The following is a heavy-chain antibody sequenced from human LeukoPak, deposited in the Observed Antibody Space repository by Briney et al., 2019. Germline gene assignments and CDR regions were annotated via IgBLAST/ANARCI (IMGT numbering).Heavy chain of an antibody. J-gene: IGHJ6*04. Sequence: PGGSLRLSCAASGFTFSSYWMSWARQAPGKGLEWVANIKQDGSEKYYVDSVKGRFTISRDNAKNSLYLQMNSLRAEDTAVYYCATSGYCSSTSCAGGMDVWGKGTTVTVSS. CDR2: IKQDGSEK. D-gene: IGHD2-2*01. V-gene: IGHV3-7*03. CDR3: ATSGYCSSTSCAGGMDV. CDR1: GFTFSSYW.